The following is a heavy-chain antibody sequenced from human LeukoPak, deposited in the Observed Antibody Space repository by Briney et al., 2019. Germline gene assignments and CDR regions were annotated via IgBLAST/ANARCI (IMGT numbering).Heavy chain of an antibody. CDR3: ARGVHCTTASCQGSYMDV. J-gene: IGHJ6*03. CDR1: GGSMNNDNYY. D-gene: IGHD2/OR15-2a*01. CDR2: MYNIGNT. Sequence: PSETLSLTCTVSGGSMNNDNYYWTWIRQPAGKALEWIGRMYNIGNTDYNSSLKSRVTMSVDTSKAQFSLKLSSVTAADSAVYYCARGVHCTTASCQGSYMDVWGKGTTVNVSS. V-gene: IGHV4-61*02.